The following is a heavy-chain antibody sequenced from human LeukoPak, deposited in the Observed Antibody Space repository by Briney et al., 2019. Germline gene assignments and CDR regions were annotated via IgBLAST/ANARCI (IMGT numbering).Heavy chain of an antibody. CDR1: GFTFSSYG. D-gene: IGHD2-2*01. Sequence: GGSLRLSCAASGFTFSSYGMHWVRQAPGKGLEWVAVIWYDGSNKYYADSVKGRFTISRDNSKNTLYLQMNSLRAEDTAVYYCAKEALGYCSSTSCHHYYYYMVVWGKGTTVTVSS. J-gene: IGHJ6*03. CDR3: AKEALGYCSSTSCHHYYYYMVV. CDR2: IWYDGSNK. V-gene: IGHV3-33*06.